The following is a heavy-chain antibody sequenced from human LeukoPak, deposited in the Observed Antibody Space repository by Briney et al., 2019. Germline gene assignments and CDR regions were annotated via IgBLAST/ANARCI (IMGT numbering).Heavy chain of an antibody. J-gene: IGHJ4*02. D-gene: IGHD3-10*01. CDR1: GFTFSTYA. Sequence: GGSLRLSCAASGFTFSTYAMTWVRQAPGKGLEWVSAISGSGGNTYYADSVKGRFTISGDNSKNTLYLQMNSLRAEDTAVYYCAKGARFGELLRGFNSFDYWGQGTLVTVSS. V-gene: IGHV3-23*01. CDR2: ISGSGGNT. CDR3: AKGARFGELLRGFNSFDY.